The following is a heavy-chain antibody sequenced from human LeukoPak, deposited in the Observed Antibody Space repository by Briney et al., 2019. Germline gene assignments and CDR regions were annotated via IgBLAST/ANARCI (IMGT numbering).Heavy chain of an antibody. D-gene: IGHD6-19*01. Sequence: PGGSLRLSCAASGFTFSSYSMNWVRQAPGKGLEWVSSISSSSSYIYYADSVKGRFTISRDNAKNSLYLQMNSLRAEDTAVYYCARGLEYEWLRNYGMDVWGKGTTVTVSS. CDR3: ARGLEYEWLRNYGMDV. J-gene: IGHJ6*04. CDR2: ISSSSSYI. CDR1: GFTFSSYS. V-gene: IGHV3-21*01.